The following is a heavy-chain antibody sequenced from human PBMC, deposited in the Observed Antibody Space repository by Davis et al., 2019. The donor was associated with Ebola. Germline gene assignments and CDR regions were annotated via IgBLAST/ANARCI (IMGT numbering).Heavy chain of an antibody. CDR1: GFTFDDHA. J-gene: IGHJ4*02. D-gene: IGHD6-13*01. CDR3: ARGPSTGNSFTY. Sequence: SLKISCAASGFTFDDHAMHWVRQAPGKGLEWVSGINWNSARIGYADSVRGRFSISRDNAKNSLYLQMNSLRAEDTAVYYCARGPSTGNSFTYWGQGTLVTVSS. V-gene: IGHV3-9*01. CDR2: INWNSARI.